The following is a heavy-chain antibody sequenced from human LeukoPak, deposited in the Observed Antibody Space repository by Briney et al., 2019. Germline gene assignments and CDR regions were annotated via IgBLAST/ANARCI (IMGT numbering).Heavy chain of an antibody. Sequence: GGSLRLSCAASGFTFSSYWMSWVRQAPGKGLDWVANIKQDGSETYYVDSVEGRFTASRDNAESSLYLQMTSLRVEDTAVYYCAKFTPRGSSDAFDIWGQGTMVTVSS. V-gene: IGHV3-7*01. J-gene: IGHJ3*02. D-gene: IGHD6-19*01. CDR2: IKQDGSET. CDR3: AKFTPRGSSDAFDI. CDR1: GFTFSSYW.